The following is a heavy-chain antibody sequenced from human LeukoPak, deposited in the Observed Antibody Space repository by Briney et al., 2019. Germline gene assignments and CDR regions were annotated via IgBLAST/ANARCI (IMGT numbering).Heavy chain of an antibody. CDR1: GFTFSSYG. Sequence: GGSLRLSCAASGFTFSSYGMSWVRQAPGKGLEWVSVISGSGGSTYYTDSVKGRFTISRDNSKNTLYLQMNSLRAEDTAVYYCAKSLGQWFRELQAWGQGTLVTVSS. D-gene: IGHD3-10*01. CDR3: AKSLGQWFRELQA. V-gene: IGHV3-23*01. CDR2: ISGSGGST. J-gene: IGHJ5*02.